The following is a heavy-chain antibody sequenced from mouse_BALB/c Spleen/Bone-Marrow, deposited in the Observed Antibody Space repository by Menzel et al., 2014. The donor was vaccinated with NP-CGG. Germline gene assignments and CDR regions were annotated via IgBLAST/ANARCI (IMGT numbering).Heavy chain of an antibody. D-gene: IGHD4-1*01. J-gene: IGHJ3*01. Sequence: VQLQQSGPGLVEPSQSLSITCTASGFSLTTYGVSWVRQPPGKGLEWLGVIWRYGSTNYHSALFSRLSTSKDNSKSQVILKLNRLQTDDSAAYWCSKDWAWFAYWGQGTLVTVSA. V-gene: IGHV2-3*01. CDR2: IWRYGST. CDR1: GFSLTTYG. CDR3: SKDWAWFAY.